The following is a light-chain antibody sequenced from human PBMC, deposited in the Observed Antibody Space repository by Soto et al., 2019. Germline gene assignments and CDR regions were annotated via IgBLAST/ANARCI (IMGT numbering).Light chain of an antibody. CDR3: LQDYHYPHS. Sequence: AIQMTQSPSSLSASVGDRVSISCRASDDIRDDLGWYQQKPGKAPTLLIYAASILQSGVPSRFSGSGSGTDFTLTISSLQPEDFATYFCLQDYHYPHSFGGGTKVDIK. V-gene: IGKV1-6*02. CDR1: DDIRDD. CDR2: AAS. J-gene: IGKJ4*01.